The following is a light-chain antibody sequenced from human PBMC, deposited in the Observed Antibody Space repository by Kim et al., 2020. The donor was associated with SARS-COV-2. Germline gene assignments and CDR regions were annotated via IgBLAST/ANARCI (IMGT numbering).Light chain of an antibody. CDR3: QQYRAYSWT. CDR2: GVS. V-gene: IGKV1-5*02. Sequence: DIQMTQSPSTLSASVGDRVTIICRASQNIRTDLAWYQQKPGEAPMLLISGVSTLKSGVPSRFSGSGSGTDFSLTIDNLQPGDFATYYCQQYRAYSWTFGQGTKVDIK. J-gene: IGKJ1*01. CDR1: QNIRTD.